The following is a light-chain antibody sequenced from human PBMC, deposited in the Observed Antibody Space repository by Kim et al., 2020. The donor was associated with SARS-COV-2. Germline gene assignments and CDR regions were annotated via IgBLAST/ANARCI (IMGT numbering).Light chain of an antibody. CDR3: SSYAGSNNFDV. V-gene: IGLV2-8*01. CDR2: EVS. Sequence: QSVTISCTGTSSDVGGYKYVSWYQQHPGKAPKLMIYEVSKRPSGVPDRFSGSKSGNTASLTVSGLQAEDEADYYCSSYAGSNNFDVFGTGTKSPS. CDR1: SSDVGGYKY. J-gene: IGLJ1*01.